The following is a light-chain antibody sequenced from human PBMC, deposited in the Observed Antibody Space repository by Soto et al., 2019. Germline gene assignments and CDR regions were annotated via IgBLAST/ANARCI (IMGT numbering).Light chain of an antibody. J-gene: IGKJ4*01. CDR1: QSVSSD. V-gene: IGKV3-15*01. Sequence: EIVMTQSPATLSVSPGERATLSCRASQSVSSDLAWYQQIPGQAPRLLIYGASTRATGIPARFSGSGSGTEFTLTISSLQSEDFATYYCQQSYSSLLTFGGGTKVEIK. CDR3: QQSYSSLLT. CDR2: GAS.